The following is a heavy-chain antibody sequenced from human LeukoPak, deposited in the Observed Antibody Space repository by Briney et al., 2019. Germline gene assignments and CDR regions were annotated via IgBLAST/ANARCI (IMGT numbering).Heavy chain of an antibody. CDR3: ARLGYCSSASCGPLDY. V-gene: IGHV4-4*02. Sequence: PSETLSLTCAVSGGSISSSNWWSWVRQPPGKWLEWIGNIYYSGSTYYNPSLKSRVTISVDTSKNHFSLKLNSVTAADTALYYCARLGYCSSASCGPLDYWGQGTLVTASS. J-gene: IGHJ4*02. CDR1: GGSISSSNW. CDR2: IYYSGST. D-gene: IGHD2-2*01.